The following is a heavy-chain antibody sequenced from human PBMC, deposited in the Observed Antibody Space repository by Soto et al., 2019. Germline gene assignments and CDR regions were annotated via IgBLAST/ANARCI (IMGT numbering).Heavy chain of an antibody. V-gene: IGHV1-18*01. CDR3: ARGVRCSSTSCYGRFAFDY. CDR2: ISAYNGNT. Sequence: SVKVSCNASGYTFTSYGISWVRQAPGQGLEWMGWISAYNGNTNYAQKLQGRVTMTTDTSTSTAYMELRSLRSDDTAVYYCARGVRCSSTSCYGRFAFDYWGQGTLVTVSS. D-gene: IGHD2-2*01. CDR1: GYTFTSYG. J-gene: IGHJ4*02.